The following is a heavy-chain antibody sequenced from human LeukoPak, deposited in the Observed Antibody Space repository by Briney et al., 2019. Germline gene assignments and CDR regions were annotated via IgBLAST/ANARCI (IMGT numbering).Heavy chain of an antibody. CDR1: GGTFSSYA. D-gene: IGHD7-27*01. CDR2: IIPIFGTA. V-gene: IGHV1-69*05. J-gene: IGHJ4*02. CDR3: AGKLGMMRPFDY. Sequence: SVKVSCKASGGTFSSYAISWVRQAPGQGLEWMGGIIPIFGTANYAQKFQGRVTITTDESTSTAYMELSSLRSEDTAVYYCAGKLGMMRPFDYWGQGTLVTVSS.